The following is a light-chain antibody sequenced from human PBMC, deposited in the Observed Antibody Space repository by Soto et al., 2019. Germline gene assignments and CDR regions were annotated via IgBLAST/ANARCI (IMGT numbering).Light chain of an antibody. J-gene: IGKJ1*01. Sequence: DIQMTQSPSTLSASVGDRVTITCRASQSISSWLAWYQQKPGKAPKLLIYKASYLESGVPSRFSGSGSGTEFSLTISSLQPGDLATYYCQHYSAFSVTFGQGTKVDIK. CDR2: KAS. CDR1: QSISSW. CDR3: QHYSAFSVT. V-gene: IGKV1-5*03.